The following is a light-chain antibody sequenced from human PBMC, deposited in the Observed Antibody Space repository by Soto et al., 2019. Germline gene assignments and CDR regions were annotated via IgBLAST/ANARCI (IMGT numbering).Light chain of an antibody. V-gene: IGKV1-39*01. CDR3: QQSYSTPRT. CDR2: AAS. CDR1: QSISSY. Sequence: DIQMTQSPSSLSASVGDRVTITCRASQSISSYLNWYQQKPGKAPKLLIYAASSLQSGVQSRFSGSGSGTDVTLTISSLQPEDFATYYCQQSYSTPRTFGQGTKLEIK. J-gene: IGKJ2*01.